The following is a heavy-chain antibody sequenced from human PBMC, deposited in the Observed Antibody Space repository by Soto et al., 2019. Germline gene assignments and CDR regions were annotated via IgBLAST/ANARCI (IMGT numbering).Heavy chain of an antibody. CDR2: MYHSGST. D-gene: IGHD3-10*01. CDR3: ARALGWFGELLGGYYFDY. Sequence: QLQLQESGSGLVKPSQTLSLTCAVSGGSISSGGYSWSWIRQPPGKGLEWIGYMYHSGSTYYNPSLNSRVTISVDRSTNQFSLKLSSVTAADTAVYYCARALGWFGELLGGYYFDYWGQGTLVTVSS. J-gene: IGHJ4*02. V-gene: IGHV4-30-2*01. CDR1: GGSISSGGYS.